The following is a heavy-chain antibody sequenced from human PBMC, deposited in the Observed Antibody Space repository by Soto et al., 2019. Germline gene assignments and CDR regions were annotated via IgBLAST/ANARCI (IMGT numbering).Heavy chain of an antibody. D-gene: IGHD1-1*01. J-gene: IGHJ5*02. CDR3: ARGGRTTGNWFDP. CDR1: GFTFSTYW. CDR2: TKHDGSET. V-gene: IGHV3-7*03. Sequence: PGGSLRLSCAASGFTFSTYWMSWVRQAPGKGLQWVVNTKHDGSETHYVDSVKGRFTISRDNAKNSLYLQMNSLRAEDTAVYYCARGGRTTGNWFDPWGQ.